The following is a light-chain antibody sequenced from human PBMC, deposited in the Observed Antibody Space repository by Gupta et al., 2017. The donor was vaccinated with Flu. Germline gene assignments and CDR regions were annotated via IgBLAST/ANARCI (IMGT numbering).Light chain of an antibody. J-gene: IGKJ4*01. CDR3: QQSYSHPIS. CDR1: QSVTTH. Sequence: DIHMTQSPSSVSASVGDRVSITCRASQSVTTHLNWYQQQPGKAPKLLIYAASSLQSGVTSRFSCSGTGTDFTLTISSLQPEDFASYYCQQSYSHPISFGGGTKVEIE. CDR2: AAS. V-gene: IGKV1-39*01.